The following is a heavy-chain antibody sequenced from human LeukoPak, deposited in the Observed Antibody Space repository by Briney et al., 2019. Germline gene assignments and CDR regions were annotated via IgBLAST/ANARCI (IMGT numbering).Heavy chain of an antibody. CDR3: ARQGPMVHGFDY. J-gene: IGHJ4*02. Sequence: GGSLRLSCAASGFTFSDYYMSWIRQAPGKGLEWVSSISSSSSYIYYADSVKGRFTISRDNAKNSLYLQMNSLRAEDTAVYYCARQGPMVHGFDYWGQGTLVTVSS. V-gene: IGHV3-11*06. D-gene: IGHD3-10*01. CDR2: ISSSSSYI. CDR1: GFTFSDYY.